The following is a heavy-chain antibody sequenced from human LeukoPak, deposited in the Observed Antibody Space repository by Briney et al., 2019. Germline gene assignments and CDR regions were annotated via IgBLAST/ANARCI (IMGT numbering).Heavy chain of an antibody. CDR2: ISSSSSYI. V-gene: IGHV3-21*01. J-gene: IGHJ6*03. CDR1: VFTFSSYS. D-gene: IGHD2-8*02. Sequence: GGSLRLACAASVFTFSSYSMGWVRQAPGKGLEWVSSISSSSSYIYYADSVKGRFTISRDNAKNSLYLQMNSLRAEDTAVYYCARTVLKYYYMDVWGKGTTVTVSS. CDR3: ARTVLKYYYMDV.